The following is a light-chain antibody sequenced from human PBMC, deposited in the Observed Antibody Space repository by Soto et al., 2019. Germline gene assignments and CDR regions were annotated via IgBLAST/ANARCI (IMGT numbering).Light chain of an antibody. Sequence: IVMTQSPATLSGSAGERATLSCGASQSVSTNLAWYQQKPGQAPRLLIYGASTRATDIPARFSGSGYGTDFTLTISRLETEDFAVYYCQQYGSSPWTFGQGTKVDIK. CDR1: QSVSTN. CDR3: QQYGSSPWT. J-gene: IGKJ1*01. CDR2: GAS. V-gene: IGKV3-15*01.